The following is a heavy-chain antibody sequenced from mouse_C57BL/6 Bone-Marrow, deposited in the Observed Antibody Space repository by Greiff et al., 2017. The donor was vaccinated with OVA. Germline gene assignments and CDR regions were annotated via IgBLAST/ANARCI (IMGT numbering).Heavy chain of an antibody. CDR2: ISSGGSYT. Sequence: DVKLVESGGDLVKPGGSLKLSCAASGFTFSSYGMSWVRQTPDKRLEWVATISSGGSYTYYPDSVKGRFTISRDNAKNTLYLQMSSLKSEDTAMYYCARHPSHGYTRYFDVWGTGTTVTVSS. CDR3: ARHPSHGYTRYFDV. V-gene: IGHV5-6*02. CDR1: GFTFSSYG. D-gene: IGHD2-2*01. J-gene: IGHJ1*03.